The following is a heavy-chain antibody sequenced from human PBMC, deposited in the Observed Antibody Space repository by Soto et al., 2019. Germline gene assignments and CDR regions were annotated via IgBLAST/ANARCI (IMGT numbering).Heavy chain of an antibody. Sequence: SETLSLTCTVSGGSISSRSYCWGRIRQPPGKGLEWIGSIYYSGSTYYNPSLKSRVTISVDKSKNQFSLKLSSVTAADTAVYYCARLRTQTGTNYWLDYWDQGTLVTVSS. J-gene: IGHJ4*02. V-gene: IGHV4-39*07. CDR3: ARLRTQTGTNYWLDY. CDR2: IYYSGST. CDR1: GGSISSRSYC. D-gene: IGHD1-7*01.